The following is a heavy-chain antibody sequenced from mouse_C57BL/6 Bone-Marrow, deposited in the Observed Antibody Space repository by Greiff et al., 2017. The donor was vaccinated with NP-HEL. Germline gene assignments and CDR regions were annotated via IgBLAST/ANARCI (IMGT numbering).Heavy chain of an antibody. J-gene: IGHJ4*01. CDR1: GFTFSSYA. CDR3: ARDRAQTTVVEYAMDY. CDR2: ISDGGSYT. Sequence: VQLKQSGGGLVKPGGSLKLSCAASGFTFSSYAMSWVRQTPEKRLEWVATISDGGSYTYYPDNVKGRFTLSRDNAKNNLYLQMSHLKSEDTAMYYCARDRAQTTVVEYAMDYWGQGTSVTVSS. D-gene: IGHD1-1*01. V-gene: IGHV5-4*01.